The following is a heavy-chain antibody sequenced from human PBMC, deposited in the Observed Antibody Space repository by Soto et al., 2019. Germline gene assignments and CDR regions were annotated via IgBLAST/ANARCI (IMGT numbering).Heavy chain of an antibody. J-gene: IGHJ3*02. V-gene: IGHV3-7*01. CDR2: IKQDGHEK. D-gene: IGHD1-26*01. Sequence: PGGSLRLSCEGSGFTVSSHAMTWIRQAPGKGLEWVATIKQDGHEKYYVDSVKGRFTISRDSAKNSLFLQMNSLRVEDTAVYYCARVGATGEAFDIWGQGTMVTVSS. CDR3: ARVGATGEAFDI. CDR1: GFTVSSHA.